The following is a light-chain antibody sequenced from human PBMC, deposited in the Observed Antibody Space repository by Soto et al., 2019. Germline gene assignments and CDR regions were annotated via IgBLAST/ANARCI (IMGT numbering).Light chain of an antibody. CDR2: DVS. V-gene: IGLV2-14*01. CDR3: ASYTTSSTYV. CDR1: SSDVGGYSY. Sequence: QSVLTQPASVSGSPGQSIAISCTGTSSDVGGYSYVSWYQQQPGKAPKLVISDVSNRPSGVSDRFSGSKSGNTASLTISGLQTEGEADYYCASYTTSSTYVFGTGTKSPS. J-gene: IGLJ1*01.